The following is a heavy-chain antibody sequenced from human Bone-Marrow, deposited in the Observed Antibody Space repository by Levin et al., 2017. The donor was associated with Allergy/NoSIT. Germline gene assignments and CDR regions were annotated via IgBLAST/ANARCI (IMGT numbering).Heavy chain of an antibody. CDR1: GGSISSSSYY. CDR3: ARAGHCSGGSCYDAFDI. V-gene: IGHV4-39*07. CDR2: IYYSGST. Sequence: SQTLSLTCTVSGGSISSSSYYWGWIRQPPGKGLEWIGSIYYSGSTYYNPSLKSRVTISVDTSKNQFSLKLSSVTAADTAVYYCARAGHCSGGSCYDAFDIWGQGTMVTVSS. D-gene: IGHD2-15*01. J-gene: IGHJ3*02.